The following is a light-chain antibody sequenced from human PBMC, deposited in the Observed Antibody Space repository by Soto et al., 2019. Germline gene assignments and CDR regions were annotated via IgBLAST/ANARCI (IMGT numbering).Light chain of an antibody. J-gene: IGLJ1*01. Sequence: QSVLTQPASVSGSLGQSITISCSGTSSDVGAYNYVSWYQQYPGKAPKLMIYHVTDWPSGVSNRFSGSKSGNTASLTISGLQAEDEADYYCCSYTTSNTFVFGTGTKLTVL. V-gene: IGLV2-14*01. CDR1: SSDVGAYNY. CDR3: CSYTTSNTFV. CDR2: HVT.